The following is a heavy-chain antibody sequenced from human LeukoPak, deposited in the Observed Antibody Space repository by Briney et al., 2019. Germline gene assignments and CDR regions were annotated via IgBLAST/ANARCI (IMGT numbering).Heavy chain of an antibody. Sequence: SETLSLTCTVSGGSISSYYWSWIRQPPGKGLEWIGYIYYSGSTNYNPSLKSRVTISVDTSKNQFSLKLSSVTAADTAVYYCARLADYGDSYYMDVWGKGTTVTVSS. D-gene: IGHD4-17*01. CDR3: ARLADYGDSYYMDV. CDR1: GGSISSYY. CDR2: IYYSGST. V-gene: IGHV4-59*01. J-gene: IGHJ6*03.